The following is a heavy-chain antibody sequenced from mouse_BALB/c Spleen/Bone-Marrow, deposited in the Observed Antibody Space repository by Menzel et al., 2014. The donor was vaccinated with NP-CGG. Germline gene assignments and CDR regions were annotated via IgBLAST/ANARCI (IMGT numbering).Heavy chain of an antibody. CDR2: IRNKANGYTT. CDR1: GFTFTDYY. D-gene: IGHD2-2*01. J-gene: IGHJ2*01. V-gene: IGHV7-3*02. CDR3: ARYGYDYFDY. Sequence: EVKLMESGGGLVQPGGSLRLSCATSGFTFTDYYMSWVRQPPGKALEWFGFIRNKANGYTTEYSASVKGRFTISRDNSQSILYLQMNTLRAEDSATYYCARYGYDYFDYWGQGTTLTVSS.